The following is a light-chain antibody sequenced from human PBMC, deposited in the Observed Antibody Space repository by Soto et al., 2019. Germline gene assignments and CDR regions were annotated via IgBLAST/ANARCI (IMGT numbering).Light chain of an antibody. J-gene: IGKJ3*01. CDR3: QQLNL. CDR1: QSIKSW. Sequence: DIQMTQSPSTVSAYVGDSVTITCRASQSIKSWLAWYQQKPGTAPKLLIYDASTLESGVPSRFSGSGSGTDFTLTISSLQPEDFATYYCQQLNLFGPGTKVDIK. V-gene: IGKV1-5*01. CDR2: DAS.